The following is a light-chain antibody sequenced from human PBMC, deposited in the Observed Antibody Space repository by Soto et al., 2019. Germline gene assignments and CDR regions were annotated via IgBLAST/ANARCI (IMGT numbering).Light chain of an antibody. Sequence: EIVLTQSPATLSLSPGERATLSCRASQSVSSYLAGYQQKPGQAPRLLIYGASNRATCIPARFSGSGSGTDFTLTISSLEPEDFAVYYCQQHFNGPITFGQGTRLEIK. V-gene: IGKV3-11*01. CDR3: QQHFNGPIT. J-gene: IGKJ5*01. CDR1: QSVSSY. CDR2: GAS.